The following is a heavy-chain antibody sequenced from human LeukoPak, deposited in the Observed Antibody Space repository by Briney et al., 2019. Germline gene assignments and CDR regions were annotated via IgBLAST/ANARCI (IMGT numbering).Heavy chain of an antibody. CDR3: ARHYSWELPLHHESMAFDI. CDR1: GGSISSYY. J-gene: IGHJ3*02. D-gene: IGHD1-26*01. Sequence: SETLSLTCTVSGGSISSYYWSWIRQPPGKGLEWIGYIYYSGSTNYNPSLKSRVTISVDTSKNQFSLKLSSVTAADTAVYYCARHYSWELPLHHESMAFDIWGQGTMVTVSS. CDR2: IYYSGST. V-gene: IGHV4-59*08.